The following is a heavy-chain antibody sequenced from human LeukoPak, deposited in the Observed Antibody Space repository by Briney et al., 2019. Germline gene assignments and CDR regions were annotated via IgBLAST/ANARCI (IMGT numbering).Heavy chain of an antibody. CDR1: GGTSSSYA. CDR2: IIPIFGTA. J-gene: IGHJ4*02. CDR3: ARDSGTTIPGFDY. Sequence: GASVKVSCKASGGTSSSYAISWVRQAPGQGLEWMGGIIPIFGTANYAQKFQGRVTITADESTSTAYMELSSLRSEDTAVYYCARDSGTTIPGFDYWGQGTLVTVSS. D-gene: IGHD1-1*01. V-gene: IGHV1-69*13.